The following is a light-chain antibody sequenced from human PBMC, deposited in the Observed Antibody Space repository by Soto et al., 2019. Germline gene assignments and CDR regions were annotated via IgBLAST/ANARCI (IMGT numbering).Light chain of an antibody. CDR1: QSVSSSY. V-gene: IGKV3-20*01. CDR2: GAS. CDR3: QQYGSSLLFT. Sequence: EIVLTQSPGTLSLSPGERATLSCRASQSVSSSYLAWYQQKPGQAPRLLIYGASTRATGIPDRFSGSGSGTDFTLTLTRLEPEDLAVYYCQQYGSSLLFTFDPVTKVDIK. J-gene: IGKJ3*01.